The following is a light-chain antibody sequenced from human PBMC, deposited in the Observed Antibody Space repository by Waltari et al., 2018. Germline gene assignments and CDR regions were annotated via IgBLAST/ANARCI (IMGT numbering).Light chain of an antibody. Sequence: DIQMTQSPSSLSASVGDRVTITCRASHSISIYLNWYQQKPGKAPKLLIYGVSNLQSGVPSRFSGGGSGTDFTLTISSLQPEDFATYYCQQTYTTPEFTFGPGTKVEIK. CDR1: HSISIY. J-gene: IGKJ3*01. CDR3: QQTYTTPEFT. V-gene: IGKV1-39*01. CDR2: GVS.